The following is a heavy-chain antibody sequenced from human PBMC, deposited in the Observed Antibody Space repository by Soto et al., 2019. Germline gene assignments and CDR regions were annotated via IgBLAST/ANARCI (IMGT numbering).Heavy chain of an antibody. Sequence: QGQLVQSGPEVKKPGSSVKVSCKDSGGLFSSFAISWVRQAPGQGLEWLGGIIPVFGTTNYAEKFQDRVTITADESTNTAYMDLSSLTSGDTAMYYCARGGGPYVWFNEFWGQGTLVTVSS. CDR1: GGLFSSFA. CDR2: IIPVFGTT. J-gene: IGHJ4*02. CDR3: ARGGGPYVWFNEF. V-gene: IGHV1-69*01. D-gene: IGHD3-16*01.